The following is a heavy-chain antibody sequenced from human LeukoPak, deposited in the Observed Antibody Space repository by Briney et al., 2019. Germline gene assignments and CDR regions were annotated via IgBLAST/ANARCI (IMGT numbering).Heavy chain of an antibody. CDR1: GLTFSSYA. V-gene: IGHV1-69*13. J-gene: IGHJ3*02. CDR3: ARTVDSGHDAFDI. Sequence: SVNVSGKASGLTFSSYAMSWVRQAPGQGLEWMGGIIPIFGTANYAQKFQGRVTITADESTSTAYMELSSMTSEDPAVYSCARTVDSGHDAFDIWGQGTMVNVSS. CDR2: IIPIFGTA. D-gene: IGHD3-10*01.